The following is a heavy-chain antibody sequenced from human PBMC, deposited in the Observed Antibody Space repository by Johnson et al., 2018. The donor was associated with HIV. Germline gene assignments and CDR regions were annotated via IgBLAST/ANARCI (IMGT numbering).Heavy chain of an antibody. D-gene: IGHD6-13*01. V-gene: IGHV3-9*01. CDR1: GFTFDDYA. CDR3: ARDGESQQLPLGDAFDV. J-gene: IGHJ3*01. CDR2: ISWNSGSI. Sequence: VQLVESGGGLVQPGRSLRLSCAASGFTFDDYAMHWVRQAPGKGLEWVSGISWNSGSIGYADSVKGRFTISRDNAKNSLYLQMNSLRAEDTAVYNCARDGESQQLPLGDAFDVWGQGTMVTVSS.